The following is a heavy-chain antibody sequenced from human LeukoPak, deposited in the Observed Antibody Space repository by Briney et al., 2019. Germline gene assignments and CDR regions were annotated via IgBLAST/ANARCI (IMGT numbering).Heavy chain of an antibody. J-gene: IGHJ4*02. D-gene: IGHD6-19*01. V-gene: IGHV4-34*01. CDR3: ARGRAVAGLDY. CDR2: INHSGST. Sequence: PSETLSLTCAVYGGPFSGYYWSWIRQPPGKGLEWIGEINHSGSTNYNPSLKSRVTISVDTSKNQFSLKLSSVTAADTAVYYCARGRAVAGLDYWGQGTLVTVSS. CDR1: GGPFSGYY.